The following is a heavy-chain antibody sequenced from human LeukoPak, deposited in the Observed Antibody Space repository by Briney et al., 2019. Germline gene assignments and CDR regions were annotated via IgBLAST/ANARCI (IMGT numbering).Heavy chain of an antibody. D-gene: IGHD3-16*01. CDR3: AVTLGGSYFDY. V-gene: IGHV1-69*01. J-gene: IGHJ4*02. CDR1: GGTFSSYA. Sequence: GSSVKVSCKASGGTFSSYAISWVRQAPGQGLEWMGGIIPNFGTANYAQKFQGRVTITADESTSTAYMELSSLRSEDTAVHYCAVTLGGSYFDYRGQGTLVTVSS. CDR2: IIPNFGTA.